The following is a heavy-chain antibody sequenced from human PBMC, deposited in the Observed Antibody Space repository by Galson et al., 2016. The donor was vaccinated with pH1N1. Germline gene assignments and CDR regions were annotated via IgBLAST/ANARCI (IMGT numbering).Heavy chain of an antibody. D-gene: IGHD3-22*01. V-gene: IGHV1-69*13. CDR2: IIPIFGTA. CDR1: GGTFSSYG. Sequence: SVKVSCKASGGTFSSYGINWVRQAPGQGLEWMGGIIPIFGTAKYAQNFQGRVTITADESTTTAYMELSSLRSEDTAVYYCAREDYYDTDLSDWYFDLWGRGTPVTVSS. J-gene: IGHJ2*01. CDR3: AREDYYDTDLSDWYFDL.